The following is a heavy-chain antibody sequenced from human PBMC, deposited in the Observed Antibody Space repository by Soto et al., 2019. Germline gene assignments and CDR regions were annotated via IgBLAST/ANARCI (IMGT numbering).Heavy chain of an antibody. CDR3: ARGEDIVVVPAAMEVNYYYGMDV. Sequence: WGSLRLSCAASGFTFSSYAMHWVRQAPGKGLEWVAVISYDGSNKYYADSVKGRFTISRDNSKDTLYLQMNSLRAEDTAVYYCARGEDIVVVPAAMEVNYYYGMDVWGQGTTVTVSS. J-gene: IGHJ6*02. V-gene: IGHV3-30-3*01. D-gene: IGHD2-2*01. CDR1: GFTFSSYA. CDR2: ISYDGSNK.